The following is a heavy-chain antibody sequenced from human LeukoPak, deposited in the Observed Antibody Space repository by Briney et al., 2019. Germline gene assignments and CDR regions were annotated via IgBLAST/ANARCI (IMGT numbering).Heavy chain of an antibody. V-gene: IGHV3-23*01. CDR2: ISGSGGST. D-gene: IGHD6-19*01. J-gene: IGHJ5*02. Sequence: GGSLRLSCAASGFTFSSYAMSWVRQAPGKGLEWVSAISGSGGSTYYADSVKGRFTISRDNSRNTLYPQMNSLRAEDTAVYYCAKVEVAGWFDPWGQGTLVTVSS. CDR1: GFTFSSYA. CDR3: AKVEVAGWFDP.